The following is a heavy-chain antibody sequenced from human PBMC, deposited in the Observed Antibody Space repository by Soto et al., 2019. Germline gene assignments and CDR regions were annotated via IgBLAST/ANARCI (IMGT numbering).Heavy chain of an antibody. CDR3: ARGPQAPGDANTMIVVVINNYGMDV. D-gene: IGHD3-22*01. Sequence: NPSETLSLTCAVYGGSFSGYYWSWIRQPPGKGLEWIGEINHSGSTNYNPSLKSRVTISVDTSKNQFSLKLSSVTAADTAVYYCARGPQAPGDANTMIVVVINNYGMDVWGQGTTVTVSS. J-gene: IGHJ6*02. CDR2: INHSGST. CDR1: GGSFSGYY. V-gene: IGHV4-34*01.